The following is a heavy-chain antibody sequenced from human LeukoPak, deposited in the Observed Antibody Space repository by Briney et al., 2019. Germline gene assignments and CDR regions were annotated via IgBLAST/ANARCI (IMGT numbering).Heavy chain of an antibody. J-gene: IGHJ4*02. V-gene: IGHV4-59*01. CDR1: GGSISSYY. CDR2: IYYSGST. D-gene: IGHD4-17*01. CDR3: ARGDLHGDSPYDY. Sequence: SETLSLTCTVSGGSISSYYWSWIRQPPGKGLEWIGYIYYSGSTNYNPSLKSRVTISVDTSKNQFSLKLSSVTAADTAVCYCARGDLHGDSPYDYWGQGALVTVSS.